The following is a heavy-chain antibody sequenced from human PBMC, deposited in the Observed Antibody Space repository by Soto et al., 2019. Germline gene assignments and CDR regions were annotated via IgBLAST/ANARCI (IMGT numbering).Heavy chain of an antibody. Sequence: EVQLVESGGGLVKPGGSLRLSCAASDFTFSNAWMTWVRQAPGRGLEWVGRVKSKSDGGTTDYAAPVKGRFTISRDDSKSTVYLQMSGLNTEDTALYYCASVRSGSTRYLYWGQGTLVTVSS. CDR2: VKSKSDGGTT. V-gene: IGHV3-15*07. J-gene: IGHJ4*02. CDR3: ASVRSGSTRYLY. D-gene: IGHD5-12*01. CDR1: DFTFSNAW.